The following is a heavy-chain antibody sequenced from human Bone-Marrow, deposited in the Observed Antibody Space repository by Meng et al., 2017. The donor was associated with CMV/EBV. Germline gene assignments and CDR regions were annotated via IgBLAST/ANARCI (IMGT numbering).Heavy chain of an antibody. D-gene: IGHD6-19*01. J-gene: IGHJ4*02. CDR2: VYYSGTT. CDR1: GDSISGSIHH. Sequence: SETLSLTCTVTGDSISGSIHHWGWIRQTPGKGLEWIGSVYYSGTTHYNPSLKSRVNISINLSNNQFSLKLSSVTAADTAVYYCARRYSSGWYDHWGQGTLVTVSS. CDR3: ARRYSSGWYDH. V-gene: IGHV4-39*07.